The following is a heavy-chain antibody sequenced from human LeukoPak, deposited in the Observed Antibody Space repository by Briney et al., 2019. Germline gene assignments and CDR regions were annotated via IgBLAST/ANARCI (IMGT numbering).Heavy chain of an antibody. CDR1: GGTFSSYA. J-gene: IGHJ6*03. D-gene: IGHD3-3*01. V-gene: IGHV1-69*01. CDR3: ARDHHYDFWSGYYQHYYYYMDV. CDR2: IIPIFGTA. Sequence: SVKVSCKASGGTFSSYAISWVRQAPGQGLEWMGGIIPIFGTANYAQKFQGRVTITADESTSTAYMELSSLRSEDTAVYCCARDHHYDFWSGYYQHYYYYMDVWGKGTTVTVSS.